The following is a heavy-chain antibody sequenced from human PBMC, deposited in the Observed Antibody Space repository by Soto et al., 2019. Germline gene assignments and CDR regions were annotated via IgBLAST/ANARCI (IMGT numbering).Heavy chain of an antibody. Sequence: SVESLKISCKGSGDSLSSHWIIWVRQMPGKGLEWMGNIDPSDSYTKYSPSFRGHVTISTDKSINTAYLQWSSLRASDTAVYYCARRDCSSPSCYLSYYYGMDVWGQGTTVTVSS. D-gene: IGHD2-2*01. CDR3: ARRDCSSPSCYLSYYYGMDV. J-gene: IGHJ6*02. CDR2: IDPSDSYT. V-gene: IGHV5-10-1*01. CDR1: GDSLSSHW.